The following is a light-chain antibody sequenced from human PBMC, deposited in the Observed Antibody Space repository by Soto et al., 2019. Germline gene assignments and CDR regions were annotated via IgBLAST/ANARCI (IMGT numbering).Light chain of an antibody. Sequence: QSALTQPASVSGSPGQSITISCTGTSSDVGGYNFVSWYQQHPGKAPRLKILDVNNRPSGVSTRFSGSKSGNTASLTISGLQAEDEADYYCCSYSGSSTIVVFGGGTKLTVL. CDR1: SSDVGGYNF. CDR2: DVN. V-gene: IGLV2-14*03. CDR3: CSYSGSSTIVV. J-gene: IGLJ2*01.